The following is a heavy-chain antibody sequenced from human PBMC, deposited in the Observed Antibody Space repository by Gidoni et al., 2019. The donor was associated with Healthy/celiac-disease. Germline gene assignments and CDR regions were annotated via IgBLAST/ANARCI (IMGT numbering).Heavy chain of an antibody. CDR2: IWYDGSNK. V-gene: IGHV3-33*01. Sequence: QVQLVASGGGVVQPGRSLRLSCAASGFTFSSYGMHWVRQAPGKGLEWVAVIWYDGSNKYYADSVKGRFTISRDNSKNTLYLQMNSLRAEDTAVYYCARDKAASRGFDYWGQGTLVTVSS. J-gene: IGHJ4*02. D-gene: IGHD3-10*01. CDR3: ARDKAASRGFDY. CDR1: GFTFSSYG.